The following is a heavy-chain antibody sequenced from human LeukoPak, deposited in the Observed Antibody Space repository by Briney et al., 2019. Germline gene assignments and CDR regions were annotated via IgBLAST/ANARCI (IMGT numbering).Heavy chain of an antibody. CDR2: IYYSGST. V-gene: IGHV4-39*07. J-gene: IGHJ4*02. Sequence: SETLSLTCTVSGGSISSSSYYWGWIRQPPGKGLEWIGSIYYSGSTYYNSSLKSRVTISVDTSKNQFSLKLSSVTAADTAVYYCARVDEGWPGLYYFDFWGQGTLVTVSS. D-gene: IGHD2-15*01. CDR1: GGSISSSSYY. CDR3: ARVDEGWPGLYYFDF.